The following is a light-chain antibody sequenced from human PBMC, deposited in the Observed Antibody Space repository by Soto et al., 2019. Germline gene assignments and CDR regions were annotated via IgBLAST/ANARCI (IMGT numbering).Light chain of an antibody. CDR1: QSISSY. CDR2: VAS. CDR3: QQSYITPPT. Sequence: DIQMTQSPSSLSASVGDRVTITCRASQSISSYLNWYQQKPGKAPNLLIYVASNLQGGVPPRFSGSGSGTEFNLTISRLQPEDLATYYCQQSYITPPTFGQGTKVEIK. J-gene: IGKJ1*01. V-gene: IGKV1-39*01.